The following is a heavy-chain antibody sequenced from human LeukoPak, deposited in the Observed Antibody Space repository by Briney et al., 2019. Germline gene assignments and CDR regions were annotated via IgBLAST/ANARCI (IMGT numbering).Heavy chain of an antibody. Sequence: ASVKVSCKASGYTFTCYYMHWVRQAPGQGLEWMGWINPNSGDTKTAQEFQGRVTLTRDTSISTGYMELTSLRGDDTALYYCARVGQPTDFVVVPAARSDIGMFDYWGQGSLVTVSS. CDR1: GYTFTCYY. CDR2: INPNSGDT. J-gene: IGHJ4*02. D-gene: IGHD2-2*01. V-gene: IGHV1-2*02. CDR3: ARVGQPTDFVVVPAARSDIGMFDY.